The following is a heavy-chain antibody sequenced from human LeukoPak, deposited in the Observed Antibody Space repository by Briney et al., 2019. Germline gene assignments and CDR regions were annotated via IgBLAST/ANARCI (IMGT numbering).Heavy chain of an antibody. CDR2: ISGSGGST. CDR1: GFTFSSYA. J-gene: IGHJ4*02. V-gene: IGHV3-23*01. D-gene: IGHD6-13*01. CDR3: AKDSPYSSSWRDPFDY. Sequence: GGSLRLSCAASGFTFSSYAMSWVRQAPGKGLEWVSAISGSGGSTYYADSVKGRFTTSRDNSKNTLYLQMNSLRAEDTAVYYCAKDSPYSSSWRDPFDYWGQGTLVTVSS.